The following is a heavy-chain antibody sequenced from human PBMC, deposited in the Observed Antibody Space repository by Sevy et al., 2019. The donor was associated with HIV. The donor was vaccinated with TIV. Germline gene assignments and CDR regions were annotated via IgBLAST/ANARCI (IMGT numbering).Heavy chain of an antibody. J-gene: IGHJ4*02. Sequence: GGSLRLSCAASGFTFSSYNMNWVRQAPGKGLEWVSYITGRSSTIYYADSVKGRFTISRENAKNSLYLQMNSLRAEDTAVYYCARGITMIVDPFDSWGQGTLVTVSS. D-gene: IGHD3-22*01. CDR2: ITGRSSTI. CDR1: GFTFSSYN. V-gene: IGHV3-48*01. CDR3: ARGITMIVDPFDS.